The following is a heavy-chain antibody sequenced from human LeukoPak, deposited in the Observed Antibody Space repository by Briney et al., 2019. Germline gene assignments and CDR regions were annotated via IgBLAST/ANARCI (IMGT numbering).Heavy chain of an antibody. CDR2: ISPSGGST. CDR1: GYSFTSNY. V-gene: IGHV1-46*01. CDR3: ARDNSVRDEARWFNP. J-gene: IGHJ5*02. D-gene: IGHD5-24*01. Sequence: ASVKVSCKAFGYSFTSNYMHWVRQAPGQGPEWMGVISPSGGSTTYAQKFQGRVTLTRDMSTSTDYLELSSLRSEDTAVYYCARDNSVRDEARWFNPWGQGTLVTVSS.